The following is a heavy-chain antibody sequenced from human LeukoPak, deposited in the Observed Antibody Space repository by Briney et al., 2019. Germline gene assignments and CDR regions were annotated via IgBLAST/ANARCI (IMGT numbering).Heavy chain of an antibody. J-gene: IGHJ4*02. D-gene: IGHD5-12*01. V-gene: IGHV1-2*02. CDR2: INPNNGGT. Sequence: ASVKVSCKASGYTFNGYYIHWVREAPGQGLEWMGWINPNNGGTNYAQKFQGRVTMTRDTSISTAYMELNRLTSDDTAVYYCARDKYTGYETFDYWGQGTPVTVS. CDR1: GYTFNGYY. CDR3: ARDKYTGYETFDY.